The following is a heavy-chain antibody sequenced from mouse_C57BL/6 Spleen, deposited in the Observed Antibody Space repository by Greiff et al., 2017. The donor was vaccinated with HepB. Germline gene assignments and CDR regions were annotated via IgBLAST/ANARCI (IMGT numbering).Heavy chain of an antibody. D-gene: IGHD2-5*01. CDR1: GYSFTDYN. CDR3: AWRDYSNFFDY. J-gene: IGHJ2*01. CDR2: INPNYGTT. Sequence: EVKLMESGPELVKPGASVKISCKASGYSFTDYNMNWVKQSNGKSLEWIGVINPNYGTTSYNQKFKGKATLTVDQSSSTAYMQLNSLTSEDSAVYYCAWRDYSNFFDYWGQGTTLTVSS. V-gene: IGHV1-39*01.